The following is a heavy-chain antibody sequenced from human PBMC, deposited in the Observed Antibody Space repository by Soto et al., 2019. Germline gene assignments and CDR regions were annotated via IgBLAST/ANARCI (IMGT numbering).Heavy chain of an antibody. CDR2: INAHSGGT. Sequence: ASVKVSCKASGFSFTGYYIHWLRQAPGQGLEWMGWINAHSGGTEYAQKFQGRVTLTRDTSISTAYMTLSSLRSDYTAIYYCAKDLTRQLAYWLDPWGQGTQVTVSS. CDR1: GFSFTGYY. D-gene: IGHD6-6*01. V-gene: IGHV1-2*02. J-gene: IGHJ5*02. CDR3: AKDLTRQLAYWLDP.